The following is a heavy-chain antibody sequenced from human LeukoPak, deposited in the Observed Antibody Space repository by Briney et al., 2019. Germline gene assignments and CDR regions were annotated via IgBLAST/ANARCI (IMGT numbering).Heavy chain of an antibody. Sequence: GGSLRLSCAASGFTFSSYAMSWVRQAPGKGLEWVSAISGSGGSTYYADSVKGRFTISRDNSKNTLYLQMNSLRAEDTAVYYCAKVGMWFGGLSLGTDAFDIWGQGTMVTVSS. J-gene: IGHJ3*02. CDR2: ISGSGGST. D-gene: IGHD3-10*01. CDR1: GFTFSSYA. V-gene: IGHV3-23*01. CDR3: AKVGMWFGGLSLGTDAFDI.